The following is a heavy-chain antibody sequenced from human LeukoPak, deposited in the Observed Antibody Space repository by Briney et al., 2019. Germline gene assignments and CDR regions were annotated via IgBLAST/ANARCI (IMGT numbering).Heavy chain of an antibody. Sequence: SVKVSCKASGGTFSSYAISWVRQAPGQGLEWMGGIIPIFGTANYAQKFQGRITITTDESTSTAYMELSSLRSEDTAVYYCARDRSRTFTMIEPDAFDIWGQGTMVTVSP. D-gene: IGHD3-22*01. CDR2: IIPIFGTA. CDR3: ARDRSRTFTMIEPDAFDI. V-gene: IGHV1-69*05. J-gene: IGHJ3*02. CDR1: GGTFSSYA.